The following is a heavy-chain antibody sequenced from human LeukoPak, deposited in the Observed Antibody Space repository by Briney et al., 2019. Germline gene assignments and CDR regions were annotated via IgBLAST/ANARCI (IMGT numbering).Heavy chain of an antibody. CDR1: GGTFSSYA. D-gene: IGHD5-18*01. J-gene: IGHJ4*02. CDR2: IIPIFGTA. CDR3: ARGVRGYSYGFPFDY. Sequence: ASVKVSCKASGGTFSSYAISWVRQAPGQGLEWMGGIIPIFGTANYAQKFQGRVTITADESTSTAYMELSSLRSEDTAVYYCARGVRGYSYGFPFDYWGQGTLVTVSS. V-gene: IGHV1-69*01.